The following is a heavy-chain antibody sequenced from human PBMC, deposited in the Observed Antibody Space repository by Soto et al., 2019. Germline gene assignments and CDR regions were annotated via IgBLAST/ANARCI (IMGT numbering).Heavy chain of an antibody. CDR2: MNPNSGNT. V-gene: IGHV1-8*01. J-gene: IGHJ6*02. D-gene: IGHD1-26*01. CDR3: ARGREGATGYFYYYGMDV. CDR1: AYTFTSYD. Sequence: GASALVSCKASAYTFTSYDINWVRQATGEGLGWMGWMNPNSGNTGYAQKFQGSVAMTRNTSISTAYRGLSSLRSEDTAVYYCARGREGATGYFYYYGMDVWGQGTTVTVSS.